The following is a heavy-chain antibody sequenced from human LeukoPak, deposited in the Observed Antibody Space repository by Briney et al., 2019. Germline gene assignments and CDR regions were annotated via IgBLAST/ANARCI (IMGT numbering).Heavy chain of an antibody. V-gene: IGHV1-69*04. Sequence: SVKVSCKASGYTFTSYAISWVRQAPGQGLEWMGRIIPILGIANYAQKFQGRVTITADKSTSTAYMELSSLRSEDTAVYYCASGGTTVVTPGYYYGMDVWGQGTTVTVSS. CDR1: GYTFTSYA. CDR3: ASGGTTVVTPGYYYGMDV. D-gene: IGHD4-23*01. J-gene: IGHJ6*02. CDR2: IIPILGIA.